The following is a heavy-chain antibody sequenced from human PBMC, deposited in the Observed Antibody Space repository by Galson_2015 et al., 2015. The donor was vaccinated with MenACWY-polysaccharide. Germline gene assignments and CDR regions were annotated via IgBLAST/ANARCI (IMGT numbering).Heavy chain of an antibody. J-gene: IGHJ4*02. CDR3: AREGRGGFDT. D-gene: IGHD3-16*01. CDR1: GFTFSSYW. Sequence: SLRLSCAASGFTFSSYWMSWVRQAPGKGLEWVANIKQDESEKGYLDSVKGRFTISRDNAKNSLFLQMNSLRVEDTAVYFCAREGRGGFDTWGQGALVTVSS. V-gene: IGHV3-7*01. CDR2: IKQDESEK.